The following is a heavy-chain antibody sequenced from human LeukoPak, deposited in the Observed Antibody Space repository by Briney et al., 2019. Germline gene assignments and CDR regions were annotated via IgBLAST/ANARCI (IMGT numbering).Heavy chain of an antibody. CDR3: ASSRTVTPFYY. CDR2: IYTSGST. CDR1: GGSISSCY. V-gene: IGHV4-4*07. D-gene: IGHD4-11*01. J-gene: IGHJ4*02. Sequence: PSETLSLTCTVSGGSISSCYWSWIRQPAGKGLEWIGRIYTSGSTNYNPSLKSRVTMSVDTSKNQFSLKLSSVTAADTAVYYCASSRTVTPFYYWSQGTLVTVSS.